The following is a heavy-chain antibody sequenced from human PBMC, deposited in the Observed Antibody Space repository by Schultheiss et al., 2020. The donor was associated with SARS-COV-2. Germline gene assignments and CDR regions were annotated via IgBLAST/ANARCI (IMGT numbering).Heavy chain of an antibody. J-gene: IGHJ5*02. D-gene: IGHD3-3*01. CDR1: GGSISSYY. CDR3: ARTSYDFWSGYSPLNWFDP. Sequence: SETLSLTCTVSGGSISSYYWSWIRQPAGKGLEWIGRIYTSGSTYYNPSLKSRVTISVDTSKNQFSLKLSSVTAADTAVYYCARTSYDFWSGYSPLNWFDPWGQGTLVTVSS. CDR2: IYTSGST. V-gene: IGHV4-4*07.